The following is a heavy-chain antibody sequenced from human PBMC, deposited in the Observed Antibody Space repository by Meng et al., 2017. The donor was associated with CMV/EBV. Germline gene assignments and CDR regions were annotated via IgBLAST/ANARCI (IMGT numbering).Heavy chain of an antibody. D-gene: IGHD2-2*01. CDR3: AKVRVVVVPAARYFDY. CDR1: GFTFSSYW. J-gene: IGHJ4*02. CDR2: IKQDGSEK. V-gene: IGHV3-7*03. Sequence: GESLKISCAASGFTFSSYWMSWVRQAPGKGLEWVANIKQDGSEKYYVDSVKGRFTISRDNSKNTLYLQMNSLRAEDTAVYYCAKVRVVVVPAARYFDYWGQGTLVTVS.